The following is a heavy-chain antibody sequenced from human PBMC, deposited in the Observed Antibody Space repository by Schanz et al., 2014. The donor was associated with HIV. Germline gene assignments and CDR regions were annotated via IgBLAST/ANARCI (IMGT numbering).Heavy chain of an antibody. CDR1: GLTFTNAY. D-gene: IGHD1-20*01. V-gene: IGHV3-33*08. J-gene: IGHJ6*02. CDR3: AKTSITLGMDV. CDR2: IRYDGVNK. Sequence: VQLVESGGALVKPGGSLRLSCTASGLTFTNAYMSWVRQAPGRGLEWLAVIRYDGVNKYYADSVKGRFTISRDDSKNTVYLQMNSLRVDDTGIYYCAKTSITLGMDVWGQGTTVTVSS.